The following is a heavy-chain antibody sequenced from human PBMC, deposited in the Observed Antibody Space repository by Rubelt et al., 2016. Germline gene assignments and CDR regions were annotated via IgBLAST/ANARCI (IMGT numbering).Heavy chain of an antibody. J-gene: IGHJ4*02. Sequence: QVQLVQSGAEVKKPGASVKVSCKASGYTFTSYAMHWVRQAPGQRLEWMGWINAGNGNTKYSQKFQGRGTITRDTSASTADMELSSLRSEDTAVYYCARGYCSGGSCYYFDYWGQGTLVTVSS. CDR3: ARGYCSGGSCYYFDY. CDR1: GYTFTSYA. V-gene: IGHV1-3*01. CDR2: INAGNGNT. D-gene: IGHD2-15*01.